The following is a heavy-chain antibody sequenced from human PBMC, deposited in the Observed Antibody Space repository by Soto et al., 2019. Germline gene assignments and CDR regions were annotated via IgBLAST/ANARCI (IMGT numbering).Heavy chain of an antibody. CDR1: GYTFTSYA. Sequence: ASVKVSCKASGYTFTSYAMNWVRQAPGKGLEWMGGFDTEDGETIYAQKFQGRVTMTEDTSTDTAYMELSSLRSEDTAVYYCATTYDSSGYYSNPWFDPWGQGTLVTVSS. CDR2: FDTEDGET. CDR3: ATTYDSSGYYSNPWFDP. D-gene: IGHD3-22*01. V-gene: IGHV1-24*01. J-gene: IGHJ5*02.